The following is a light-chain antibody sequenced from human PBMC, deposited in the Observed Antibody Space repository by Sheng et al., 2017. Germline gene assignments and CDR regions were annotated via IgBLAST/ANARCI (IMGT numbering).Light chain of an antibody. J-gene: IGKJ1*01. V-gene: IGKV3D-15*01. CDR3: QQYGTSSWT. CDR2: GAS. Sequence: EIVMTQSPATLSVSPGERVTLSCRASQSVGSDLAWYQQTPGQAPRLLIYGASARATGVPARFSGSGSGTEFTLTISRLEPEDFAVYYCQQYGTSSWTFGQGTQVEIK. CDR1: QSVGSD.